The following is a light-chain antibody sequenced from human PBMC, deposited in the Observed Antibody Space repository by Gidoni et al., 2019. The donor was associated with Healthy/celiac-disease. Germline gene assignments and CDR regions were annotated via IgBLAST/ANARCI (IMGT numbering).Light chain of an antibody. J-gene: IGLJ3*02. CDR2: KAS. V-gene: IGLV3-25*03. Sequence: SYELTQPPSVTVYQVQTARITCSGDALPKQYADCYQQKPGQAPVLVIYKASERPSGIPDRFSGSSSGTTVTLTIIGVQAEDEADYYCQSADSSGTHWVFGGGTKLTVL. CDR3: QSADSSGTHWV. CDR1: ALPKQY.